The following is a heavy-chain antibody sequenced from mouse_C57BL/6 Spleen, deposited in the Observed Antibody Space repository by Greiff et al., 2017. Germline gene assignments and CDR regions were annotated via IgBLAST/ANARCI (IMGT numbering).Heavy chain of an antibody. CDR1: GFTFSSYT. Sequence: EVTLVESGGGLVKPGGSLKLSCAASGFTFSSYTMSWVRQTPEKRLEWVATISGGGGHTNYPDSVKGRFTISRDTAKNTLYLQMSSLRSEDTALYYCARHADYYGSSYDWYFDVWGTGTTVTVSS. D-gene: IGHD1-1*01. CDR2: ISGGGGHT. J-gene: IGHJ1*03. V-gene: IGHV5-9*01. CDR3: ARHADYYGSSYDWYFDV.